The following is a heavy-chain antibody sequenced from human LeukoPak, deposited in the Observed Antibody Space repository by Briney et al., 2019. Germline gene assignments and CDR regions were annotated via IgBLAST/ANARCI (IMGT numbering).Heavy chain of an antibody. CDR1: GFTFSSYG. V-gene: IGHV3-30*03. CDR2: ISYDGSNK. J-gene: IGHJ3*02. CDR3: ATLIPPVPGLPHGDAFDI. D-gene: IGHD6-19*01. Sequence: GGSLRLSCAASGFTFSSYGMHWVRQAPGKGLEWVAVISYDGSNKYYADSVKGRFTISRDNSKNTLYLQMNSLRAEDTAVYYCATLIPPVPGLPHGDAFDIWGQGTMVTVSS.